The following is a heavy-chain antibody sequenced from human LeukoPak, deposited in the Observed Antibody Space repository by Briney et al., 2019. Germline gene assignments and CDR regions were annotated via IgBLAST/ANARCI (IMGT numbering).Heavy chain of an antibody. Sequence: GGSLRLSCAASGFTFSSYAMSWVRQAPGKGLEWVSAVSGNGAGTFYADSVKGRFTISRDNSRHTLYLQMDSLRAEDTAVYYCAKGGYSSSLDYWGQGTLVTVSS. V-gene: IGHV3-23*01. CDR2: VSGNGAGT. D-gene: IGHD6-13*01. CDR3: AKGGYSSSLDY. CDR1: GFTFSSYA. J-gene: IGHJ4*02.